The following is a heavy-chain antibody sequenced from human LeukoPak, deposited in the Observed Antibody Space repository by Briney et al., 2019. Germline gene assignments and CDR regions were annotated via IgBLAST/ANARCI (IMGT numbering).Heavy chain of an antibody. CDR1: GFTFSSYG. Sequence: GGSLRLSCAASGFTFSSYGMHWVRQAPGKGLEWVAVISYDGSNKYYADSVKGRFTISRDNSKNTLHLQMNSLRAEDTAVYYCAKDRDSSGSYEDYYYYGMDVWGKGTTVTVSS. D-gene: IGHD6-19*01. CDR2: ISYDGSNK. CDR3: AKDRDSSGSYEDYYYYGMDV. V-gene: IGHV3-30*18. J-gene: IGHJ6*04.